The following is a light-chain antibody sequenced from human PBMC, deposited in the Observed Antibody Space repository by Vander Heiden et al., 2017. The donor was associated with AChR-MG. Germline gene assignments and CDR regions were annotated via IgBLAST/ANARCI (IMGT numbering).Light chain of an antibody. CDR1: QGISSY. CDR3: QQYYSYPRT. V-gene: IGKV1-8*01. CDR2: AAS. Sequence: AIRITQSPSSLSASTGDRVTITRRASQGISSYLAWYQQKPGKAPKLLIYAASTLQSGVPSRFSGSGSGTDFTLTISCLQSEEFATYYCQQYYSYPRTFGQGTKVEIK. J-gene: IGKJ1*01.